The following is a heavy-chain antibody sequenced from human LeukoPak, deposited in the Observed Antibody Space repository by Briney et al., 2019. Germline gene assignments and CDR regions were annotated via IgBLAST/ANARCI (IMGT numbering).Heavy chain of an antibody. D-gene: IGHD3-22*01. CDR1: GGTFSSYA. CDR3: ARDQGITMIHNWFDP. J-gene: IGHJ5*02. Sequence: SVKVSCKASGGTFSSYAISWVRQAPGQGLEWMGGIIPIFGSANYAQKFQGRVTITADESTSTAYMELSSLRSEDTAVYYCARDQGITMIHNWFDPWGQGTLVTVSS. V-gene: IGHV1-69*13. CDR2: IIPIFGSA.